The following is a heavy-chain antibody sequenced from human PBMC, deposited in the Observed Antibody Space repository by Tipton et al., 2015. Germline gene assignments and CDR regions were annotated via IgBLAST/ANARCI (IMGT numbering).Heavy chain of an antibody. Sequence: QLVQSGAEVKKPGESLKISCKDSGYSFTSYWIAWVRQMPGKGLEWMGIIYPGDSDTRYSPSFQGQVTISADKSISTAYLQWSRLKASDAALYYCARHRGDYGVYSSWFDPWGQGTLVTVSS. CDR2: IYPGDSDT. D-gene: IGHD4-17*01. CDR1: GYSFTSYW. V-gene: IGHV5-51*01. CDR3: ARHRGDYGVYSSWFDP. J-gene: IGHJ5*02.